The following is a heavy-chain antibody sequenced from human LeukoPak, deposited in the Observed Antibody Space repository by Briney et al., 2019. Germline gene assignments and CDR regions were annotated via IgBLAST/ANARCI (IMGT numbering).Heavy chain of an antibody. D-gene: IGHD1-26*01. CDR2: FDPEDGET. Sequence: GASVKVSCKVSGYSLPQLSIHWVRLSPGKGLEWMGGFDPEDGETIYAQDFQGRLTMTEDTSADMAYMFLSTLTSEDTAVYYCAAGRKWELLHFDFWGQGSLVTVSS. J-gene: IGHJ4*02. CDR1: GYSLPQLS. CDR3: AAGRKWELLHFDF. V-gene: IGHV1-24*01.